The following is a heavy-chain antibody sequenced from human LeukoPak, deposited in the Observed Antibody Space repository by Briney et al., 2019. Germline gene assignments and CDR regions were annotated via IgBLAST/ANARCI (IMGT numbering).Heavy chain of an antibody. D-gene: IGHD3-3*01. CDR3: ARAPRERITIFGVVITRHYYFDY. Sequence: ASVKVSCKASGYTFTSYGISWVRQAPGQGLEWMGWINPNSGGTNYAQKFQGRVTMTRDTSISTAYMELSSLRSEDTAVYYCARAPRERITIFGVVITRHYYFDYWGQGTLVTVSS. CDR1: GYTFTSYG. CDR2: INPNSGGT. J-gene: IGHJ4*02. V-gene: IGHV1-2*02.